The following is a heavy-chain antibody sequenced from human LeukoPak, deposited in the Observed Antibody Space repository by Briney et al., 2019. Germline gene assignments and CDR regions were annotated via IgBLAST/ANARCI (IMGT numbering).Heavy chain of an antibody. CDR3: ARTRGSYLTADFDY. V-gene: IGHV1-69*04. CDR1: GGTFSSYA. D-gene: IGHD6-13*01. J-gene: IGHJ4*02. Sequence: ASVKVSCKASGGTFSSYAISWVRQAPGQGLEWMGRIIPILGIANYAQKFQGRVTITADKSTSTAYMELSSLRSEDTAVYYCARTRGSYLTADFDYWGQGTLVTVSS. CDR2: IIPILGIA.